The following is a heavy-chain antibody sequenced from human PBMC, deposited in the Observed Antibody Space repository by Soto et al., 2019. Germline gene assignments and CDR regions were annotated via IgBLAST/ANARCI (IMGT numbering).Heavy chain of an antibody. CDR3: AAYLPVHGSGYKFDY. J-gene: IGHJ4*02. V-gene: IGHV3-15*07. Sequence: PGGSLRLSCAASGITFSNAWMNWVRLAPGKGLEWVGRIKSKSDGGTTDYAAPVQGRFTISRADSRNTPYLQMYSPKTEATAVYYGAAYLPVHGSGYKFDYWGQGTLVTVSP. D-gene: IGHD3-22*01. CDR1: GITFSNAW. CDR2: IKSKSDGGTT.